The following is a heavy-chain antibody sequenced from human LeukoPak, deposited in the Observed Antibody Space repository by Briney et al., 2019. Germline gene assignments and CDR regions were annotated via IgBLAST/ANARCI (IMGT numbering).Heavy chain of an antibody. CDR1: GGSLSSYY. V-gene: IGHV4-4*07. J-gene: IGHJ4*02. D-gene: IGHD3-10*01. Sequence: PSETLSLTCTVYGGSLSSYYWSWIRQPAGKGLEWIGRIYTSGSTNYNPSLKSRVTMSVDTSKNQFSLKLSSVTAADTAVYYCARDGKGALWFGPLLWGQGTLVTVSS. CDR3: ARDGKGALWFGPLL. CDR2: IYTSGST.